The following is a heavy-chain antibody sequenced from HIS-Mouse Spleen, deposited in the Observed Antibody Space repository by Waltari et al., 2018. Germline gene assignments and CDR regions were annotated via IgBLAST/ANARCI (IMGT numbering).Heavy chain of an antibody. Sequence: QLQLQESGPGLVKPSETLSLTCTVSGGSISSSSYYWGWIRQPPGKGLEGIGRIYYSGTTYSNRALKVRVTISVDTSKNQFSLKLSSVTAADTAVYYCAREIPYSSSWYDWYFDLWGRGTLVTVSS. V-gene: IGHV4-39*07. CDR1: GGSISSSSYY. J-gene: IGHJ2*01. CDR3: AREIPYSSSWYDWYFDL. D-gene: IGHD6-13*01. CDR2: IYYSGTT.